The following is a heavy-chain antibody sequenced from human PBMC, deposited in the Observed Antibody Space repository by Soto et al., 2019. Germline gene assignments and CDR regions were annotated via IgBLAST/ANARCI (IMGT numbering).Heavy chain of an antibody. V-gene: IGHV3-48*03. CDR3: ARGVYDSSGYYYP. D-gene: IGHD3-22*01. J-gene: IGHJ5*02. CDR1: GFPLSSNE. CDR2: ISSTGSAI. Sequence: SGGSLRFSCAASGFPLSSNEMSSVRQAPGKGLECTSYISSTGSAISYADSVKGRFTISRDNAENSLYLQMNNLRAEDTAVYYCARGVYDSSGYYYPWGQGTLVTVSS.